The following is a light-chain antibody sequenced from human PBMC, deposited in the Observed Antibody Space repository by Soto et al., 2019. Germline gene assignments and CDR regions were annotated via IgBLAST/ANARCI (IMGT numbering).Light chain of an antibody. CDR2: TAS. CDR3: QEYNNYWK. J-gene: IGKJ1*01. CDR1: QTISRW. Sequence: TQMAHYRSTLSASGKDTVTITSRASQTISRWLAWYQQKPGKAPRLLIYTASTLESGVPSRFSASGSGTEFTLTISSLPPDDFATYYCQEYNNYWKFGQGTKVDIK. V-gene: IGKV1-5*01.